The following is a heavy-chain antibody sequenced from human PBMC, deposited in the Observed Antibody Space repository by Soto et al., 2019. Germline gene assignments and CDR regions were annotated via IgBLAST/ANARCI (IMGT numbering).Heavy chain of an antibody. CDR1: GGSISSGGYY. CDR3: ARVSDIVLVPAAPYYYYGMDV. CDR2: IYYSGST. D-gene: IGHD2-2*01. J-gene: IGHJ6*02. V-gene: IGHV4-31*03. Sequence: SETLSLTCTVSGGSISSGGYYWSWIRQHPGKGLEWIGYIYYSGSTYYNPSLKSRVTISVDTSKNQFSLKLSSVTAADTAVYYCARVSDIVLVPAAPYYYYGMDVWGQGTTVTVSS.